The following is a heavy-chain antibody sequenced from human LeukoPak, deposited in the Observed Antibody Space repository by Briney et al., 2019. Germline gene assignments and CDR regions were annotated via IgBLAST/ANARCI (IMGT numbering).Heavy chain of an antibody. CDR3: ARDSNILMGANFHS. CDR2: ISSSSSYI. D-gene: IGHD1-26*01. CDR1: GFTFSSYS. Sequence: GGSLRLSCAASGFTFSSYSMNWVRQAPGKGLEWVSSISSSSSYIYYADSVKGRFTISRDNAKNSLYLQMNSLRAEDTAVYYCARDSNILMGANFHSWGQGTLVTVSS. J-gene: IGHJ4*02. V-gene: IGHV3-21*01.